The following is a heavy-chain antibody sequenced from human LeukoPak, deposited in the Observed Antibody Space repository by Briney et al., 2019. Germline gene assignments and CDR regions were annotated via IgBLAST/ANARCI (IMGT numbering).Heavy chain of an antibody. J-gene: IGHJ5*02. Sequence: TSETLSLTCSVSGGFMTSYYWSWIRQPPGKGLEWIGYIYYSGSTNYNPSLKSRVTISVDTSKNQFSLKLSSVTAADTAVYYCARASSRRIYYDFWSGYPNWFDPWGQGTLVTVSS. V-gene: IGHV4-59*01. D-gene: IGHD3-3*01. CDR3: ARASSRRIYYDFWSGYPNWFDP. CDR2: IYYSGST. CDR1: GGFMTSYY.